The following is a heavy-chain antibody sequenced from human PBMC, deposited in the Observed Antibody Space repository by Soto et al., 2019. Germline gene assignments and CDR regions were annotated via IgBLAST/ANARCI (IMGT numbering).Heavy chain of an antibody. V-gene: IGHV3-23*01. D-gene: IGHD3-9*01. Sequence: EVQLLESGGGLVQPGGSLRLSCAASGFTFSSYAMSWVRQAPGKGLEWVSAISSSGGSTYYADSVKGRFTISRDTSKNTRYLQMNSLRAEDTAVYYCAKDRGSNLRYFDWLLGGYWFDPWGQGTLVTVSS. CDR3: AKDRGSNLRYFDWLLGGYWFDP. J-gene: IGHJ5*02. CDR2: ISSSGGST. CDR1: GFTFSSYA.